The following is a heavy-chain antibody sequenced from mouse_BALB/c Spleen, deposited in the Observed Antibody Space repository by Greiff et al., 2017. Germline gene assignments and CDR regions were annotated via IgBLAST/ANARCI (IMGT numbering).Heavy chain of an antibody. CDR2: IWTGGGT. V-gene: IGHV2-9-2*01. CDR1: GFSLTSYD. CDR3: VRGGGNYEGYYFDY. D-gene: IGHD2-1*01. J-gene: IGHJ2*01. Sequence: VKLVESGPGLVAPSQCLSITCTVSGFSLTSYDISWIRQPPGKGLEWLGVIWTGGGTNYNSAFMSRLSISKDNSKSQVFLKMNSLQTDDTAIYYCVRGGGNYEGYYFDYWGQGTTLTVSS.